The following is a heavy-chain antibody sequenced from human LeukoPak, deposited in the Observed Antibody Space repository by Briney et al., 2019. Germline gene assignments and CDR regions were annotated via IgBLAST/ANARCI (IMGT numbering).Heavy chain of an antibody. D-gene: IGHD2-2*01. J-gene: IGHJ6*02. CDR1: GYTFTYRY. CDR3: AREVDLYCSSTSCLRIGSDYYGMDV. CDR2: ITPFNGNT. Sequence: GASVKVSCKASGYTFTYRYLHWVRQAPGQALEWMGWITPFNGNTNYAQKFQDRVTITRDRSMSTAYMELSSLRSEDTAMYYCAREVDLYCSSTSCLRIGSDYYGMDVWGQGTTVTVSS. V-gene: IGHV1-45*02.